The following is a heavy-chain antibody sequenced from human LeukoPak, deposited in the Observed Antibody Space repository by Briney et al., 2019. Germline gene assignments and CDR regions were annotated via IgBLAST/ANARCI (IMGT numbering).Heavy chain of an antibody. J-gene: IGHJ4*02. Sequence: SVKVSCKASGGTLSSYAISWVRQAPGQGLEWMGRIIPIFGTANYAQKFQGRVTITTDESTSTAYMELSSLRSEDTAVYYCARDDGYNLVEGYWGQGTLVTVSS. V-gene: IGHV1-69*05. CDR3: ARDDGYNLVEGY. CDR2: IIPIFGTA. D-gene: IGHD5-24*01. CDR1: GGTLSSYA.